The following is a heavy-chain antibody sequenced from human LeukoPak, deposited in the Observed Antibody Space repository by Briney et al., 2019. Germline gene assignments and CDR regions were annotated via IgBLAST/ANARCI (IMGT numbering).Heavy chain of an antibody. J-gene: IGHJ6*02. CDR3: AAQNSSSSYYYYGMDV. D-gene: IGHD6-6*01. CDR1: GGTFSSYA. V-gene: IGHV1-69*15. Sequence: SVKISCKASGGTFSSYAISWVRQAPGQGLEWMGRIIPIFGIANYAQKFQGRVTITADESTSTAYMELSSLRSEDTAVYYCAAQNSSSSYYYYGMDVWGQGTTVTVSS. CDR2: IIPIFGIA.